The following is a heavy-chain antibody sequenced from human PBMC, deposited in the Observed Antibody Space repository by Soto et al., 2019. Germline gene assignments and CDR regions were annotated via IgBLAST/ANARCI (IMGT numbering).Heavy chain of an antibody. CDR2: IYYSGST. CDR3: ATRSIAVAGIYYYYYMDV. D-gene: IGHD6-19*01. CDR1: GGSISSSSYY. Sequence: SETLSLTCTVSGGSISSSSYYWGWIRQPPGKGLEWIGSIYYSGSTYYNPSLKSRVTISVDTSKNQFSLKLSSVTAADTAVYYCATRSIAVAGIYYYYYMDVWGKGTTVTVSS. J-gene: IGHJ6*03. V-gene: IGHV4-39*01.